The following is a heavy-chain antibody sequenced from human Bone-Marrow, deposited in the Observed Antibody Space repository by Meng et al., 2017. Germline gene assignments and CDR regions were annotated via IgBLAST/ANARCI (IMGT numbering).Heavy chain of an antibody. CDR1: GDSVSGNSAA. CDR3: ARGDYSSSPSF. CDR2: TFSRSKWYT. J-gene: IGHJ4*02. V-gene: IGHV6-1*01. D-gene: IGHD3-22*01. Sequence: QLHTSGPGLAHPCPPLPPPCATSGDSVSGNSAACHWIRQSPSRGLEWLGRTFSRSKWYTDYAVSVKSRITINPDTSKNQFSLQLNSVTPEDTAVYYCARGDYSSSPSFWGQGTLVTVSS.